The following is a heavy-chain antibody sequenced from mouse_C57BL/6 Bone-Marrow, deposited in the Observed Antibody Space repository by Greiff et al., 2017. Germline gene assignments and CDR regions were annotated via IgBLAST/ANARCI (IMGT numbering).Heavy chain of an antibody. Sequence: VQLQQSGPELVKPGASVKISCKASGYAFSSSWMNWVKQRPGKGLEWIGRIYPGDGDTNYNGKFKGKATLTADKSSSTAYMQLSSLTSEDSAVYFCARGLFLDYWGQDTTLPASS. J-gene: IGHJ2*01. V-gene: IGHV1-82*01. CDR1: GYAFSSSW. D-gene: IGHD3-1*01. CDR2: IYPGDGDT. CDR3: ARGLFLDY.